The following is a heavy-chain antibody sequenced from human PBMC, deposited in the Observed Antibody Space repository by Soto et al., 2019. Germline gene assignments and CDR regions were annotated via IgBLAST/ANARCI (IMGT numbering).Heavy chain of an antibody. CDR3: SVSIFGVVHY. CDR1: GFSLRSQW. J-gene: IGHJ4*02. CDR2: TSPDGST. Sequence: GGSLRLSCAASGFSLRSQWMHWIRQAPGKGLEWVSRTSPDGSTIYADSVKGRFTISRDNAKNTVYLQMDSLRAEDTAMYYCSVSIFGVVHYWGQGTLVTVSS. V-gene: IGHV3-74*01. D-gene: IGHD3-3*01.